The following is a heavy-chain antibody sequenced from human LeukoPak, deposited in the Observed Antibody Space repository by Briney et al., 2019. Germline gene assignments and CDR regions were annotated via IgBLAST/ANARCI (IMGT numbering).Heavy chain of an antibody. J-gene: IGHJ4*02. CDR3: ARDRGQDDPIDI. V-gene: IGHV3-33*01. D-gene: IGHD3-10*01. CDR2: IWHDGSVL. CDR1: GFTLRSYG. Sequence: TGGSLRLSCAASGFTLRSYGMHWVRQAPGEGLEWVAVIWHDGSVLDYSESVKGRFTVSRDNRKNTLYLQMDSLRVEDTAVYYFARDRGQDDPIDIWGKGTVVTVSS.